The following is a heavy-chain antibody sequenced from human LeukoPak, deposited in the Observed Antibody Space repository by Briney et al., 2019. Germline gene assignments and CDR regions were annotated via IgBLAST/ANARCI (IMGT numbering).Heavy chain of an antibody. V-gene: IGHV3-23*01. CDR2: ISGSGGNV. Sequence: GGSLRLSCVASGFTFRMNEMTWVRQAPGKGLEWVSYISGSGGNVFYADSVKGRFTISRDNSKNTLYLQMNSLRAEDTAVYYCARGGSYLSAFDIWGQGTMVTVSS. J-gene: IGHJ3*02. CDR3: ARGGSYLSAFDI. D-gene: IGHD1-26*01. CDR1: GFTFRMNE.